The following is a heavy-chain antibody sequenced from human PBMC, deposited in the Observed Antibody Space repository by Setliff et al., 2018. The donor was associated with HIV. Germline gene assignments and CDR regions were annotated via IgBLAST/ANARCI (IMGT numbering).Heavy chain of an antibody. Sequence: PSETLSLTCTVSGGSISSYYWSWIRQSPGKGLEWIGYIYTSGTANYNPSLQSRVTISLDMSRNQVSLRLSSVTAADTAIYYCARLDVTARGIRDAFDVWGQGAMVTVSS. J-gene: IGHJ3*01. CDR2: IYTSGTA. D-gene: IGHD3-10*01. CDR3: ARLDVTARGIRDAFDV. CDR1: GGSISSYY. V-gene: IGHV4-4*09.